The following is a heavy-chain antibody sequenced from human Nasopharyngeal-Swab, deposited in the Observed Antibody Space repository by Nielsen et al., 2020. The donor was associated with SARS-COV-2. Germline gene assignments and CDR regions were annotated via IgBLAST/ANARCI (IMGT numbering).Heavy chain of an antibody. CDR3: ARWGNSSSWYYFDY. CDR2: INHSGST. Sequence: LETLSLTCAVYGGSFSGYYWSWIRQPPGKGLEWIGEINHSGSTNYNPSLKSRVTISVDTSKNQFSLKLSSVTAADTAVYYCARWGNSSSWYYFDYWGQGTLVTVSS. CDR1: GGSFSGYY. D-gene: IGHD6-13*01. J-gene: IGHJ4*02. V-gene: IGHV4-34*01.